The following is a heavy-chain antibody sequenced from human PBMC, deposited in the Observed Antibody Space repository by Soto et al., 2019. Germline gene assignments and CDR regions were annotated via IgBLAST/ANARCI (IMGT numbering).Heavy chain of an antibody. Sequence: EVQLLESGGGLVQPGGSLRLSCAASGFTFSSYAMSWVRQAPGKGLEWVSAISSSGGSTYYADSVKGRFTISRNNSKNTLYLQMNSLRAEXTAVYYCAKDYIFEQLEYYFDYWGQGTLVTVSS. V-gene: IGHV3-23*01. CDR3: AKDYIFEQLEYYFDY. J-gene: IGHJ4*02. CDR1: GFTFSSYA. CDR2: ISSSGGST. D-gene: IGHD3-3*01.